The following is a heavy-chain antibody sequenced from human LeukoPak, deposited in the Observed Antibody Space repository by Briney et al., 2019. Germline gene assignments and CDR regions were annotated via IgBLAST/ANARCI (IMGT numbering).Heavy chain of an antibody. V-gene: IGHV4-34*01. CDR3: AREGKGATVVTQANYYMDV. CDR2: INHSGST. CDR1: GGSFSGYY. D-gene: IGHD4-23*01. Sequence: SETLSLTCAVYGGSFSGYYWSWNRQPPGKGLEWIGEINHSGSTNYNPSLKSRVTISVDTSKNQFSLKLSSVTAADTAVYYCAREGKGATVVTQANYYMDVWGKGTTVTVSS. J-gene: IGHJ6*03.